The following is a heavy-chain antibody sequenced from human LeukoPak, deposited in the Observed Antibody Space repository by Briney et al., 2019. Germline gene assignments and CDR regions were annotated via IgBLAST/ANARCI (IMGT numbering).Heavy chain of an antibody. D-gene: IGHD3-22*01. V-gene: IGHV2-70*16. Sequence: TLSLTCTVSGGSISSHYWSWIRQPPGKALEWLARIDRDDDKFYSTSLKTRLTISKDTSKNQVVLTMTNMDPVDTATYYCARSYYYDSSGPHPFDYWGQGTLVTVSS. CDR2: IDRDDDK. CDR3: ARSYYYDSSGPHPFDY. J-gene: IGHJ4*02. CDR1: GGSISSHYW.